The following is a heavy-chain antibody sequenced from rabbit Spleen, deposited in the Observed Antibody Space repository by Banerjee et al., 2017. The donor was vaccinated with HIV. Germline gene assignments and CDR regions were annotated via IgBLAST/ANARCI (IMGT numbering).Heavy chain of an antibody. D-gene: IGHD4-1*01. V-gene: IGHV1S45*01. J-gene: IGHJ4*01. CDR2: IASSSDNT. CDR1: GFTISNRYY. Sequence: QEQLEESGGDLVQPEGSLTLTCKASGFTISNRYYTCWVRQAPGKGLEWIACIASSSDNTYYATWAKGRFTISKTSSTTVTLQMTSLTAADTATYFCARCPWGGNRVYTFDLWGQGTLVTVS. CDR3: ARCPWGGNRVYTFDL.